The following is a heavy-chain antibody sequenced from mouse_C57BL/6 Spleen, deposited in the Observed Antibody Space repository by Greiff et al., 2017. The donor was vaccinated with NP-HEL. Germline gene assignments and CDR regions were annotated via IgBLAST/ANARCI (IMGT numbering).Heavy chain of an antibody. CDR3: ARRNYSKPFAY. D-gene: IGHD2-5*01. V-gene: IGHV1-81*01. J-gene: IGHJ3*01. CDR2: IYPRSGNT. CDR1: GYTFTSYG. Sequence: QVQLKQSGAELARPGASVKLSCKASGYTFTSYGISWVKQRTGQGLEWIGEIYPRSGNTYYNEKFKGKATLTADKSSSTAYMELRSLTSEDSAVYFCARRNYSKPFAYWGQGTLVTVSA.